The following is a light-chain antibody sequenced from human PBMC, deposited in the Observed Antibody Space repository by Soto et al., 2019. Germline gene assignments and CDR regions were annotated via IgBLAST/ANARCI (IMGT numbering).Light chain of an antibody. CDR1: QSVSSN. CDR3: QQRSSWPPT. CDR2: DAS. V-gene: IGKV3-11*01. Sequence: ENVLTQSPGTLSLSSGERATLSCRASQSVSSNLAWYQQKPGQDHRLIIYDASTRATVIQDRFSGSGSGTDFTLTIRSIEPEEFAVYYCQQRSSWPPTFGQGRRLEIK. J-gene: IGKJ5*01.